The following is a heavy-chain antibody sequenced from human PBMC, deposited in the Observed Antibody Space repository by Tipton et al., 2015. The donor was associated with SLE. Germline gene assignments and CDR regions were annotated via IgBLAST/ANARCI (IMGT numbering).Heavy chain of an antibody. CDR3: ARGPPFMERERNWFDP. D-gene: IGHD3-3*02. Sequence: TLSLTCTVSGGSISESTYSWDWIRQAPGKGLEWIGSMYFSGNTYYNPFLRSRVTISADRSKNQFSLKLTSVTAADTAVYYCARGPPFMERERNWFDPWGQGTQVTVSS. CDR2: MYFSGNT. CDR1: GGSISESTYS. J-gene: IGHJ5*02. V-gene: IGHV4-39*07.